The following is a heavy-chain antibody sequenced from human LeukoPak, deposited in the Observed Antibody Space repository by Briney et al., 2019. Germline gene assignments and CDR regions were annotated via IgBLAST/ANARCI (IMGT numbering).Heavy chain of an antibody. Sequence: KPSETLSLTCTVSGASISSSSYYWGWIRQPPGKGLEWIGSIYYSGTTYYNPSLKSRVTISVVTSKNQFSLNLSSVTAADTAVYYCARHSSSWYHFDYWGQGTLVTVSS. V-gene: IGHV4-39*01. CDR3: ARHSSSWYHFDY. CDR1: GASISSSSYY. D-gene: IGHD6-13*01. CDR2: IYYSGTT. J-gene: IGHJ4*02.